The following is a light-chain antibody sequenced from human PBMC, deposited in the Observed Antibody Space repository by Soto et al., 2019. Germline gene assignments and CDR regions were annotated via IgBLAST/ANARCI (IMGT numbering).Light chain of an antibody. J-gene: IGLJ2*01. CDR2: KVI. V-gene: IGLV2-23*02. CDR1: SSDVGSYNL. CDR3: SSYAVSSTLV. Sequence: QSALTQPASVSGSPGQSITISCTGTSSDVGSYNLVSWYQQHPGTAPKLMIYKVINRPSGVSNRFSGSKSGNTASLTISGLQAEDEADYYCSSYAVSSTLVFGGGTKVTVL.